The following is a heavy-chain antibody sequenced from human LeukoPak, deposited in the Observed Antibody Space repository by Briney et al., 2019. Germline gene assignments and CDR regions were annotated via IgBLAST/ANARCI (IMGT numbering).Heavy chain of an antibody. V-gene: IGHV3-7*01. CDR1: GFTFSSYW. J-gene: IGHJ4*02. Sequence: PGGSLRLSCAASGFTFSSYWMSWVRQAPGKGLEWVANIKQDGSEKYYADSVKGRFTISRDNAKNSLYLQMNSLRAEDTAVYYCARAFDYYDSSGYSLDYWGQGTLVTVSS. D-gene: IGHD3-22*01. CDR2: IKQDGSEK. CDR3: ARAFDYYDSSGYSLDY.